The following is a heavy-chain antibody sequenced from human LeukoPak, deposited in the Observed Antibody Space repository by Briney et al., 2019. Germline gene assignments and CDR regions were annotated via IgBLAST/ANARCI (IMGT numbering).Heavy chain of an antibody. CDR3: ARGRGIVVVPAPTYYFDY. Sequence: ASVKVSCKASGYTFTSYDINWVRQATGQGLEWMGWMNPNSGNTGYAQKFQGRVTITRNTSISTAYMELTSLRSEDTAVYYCARGRGIVVVPAPTYYFDYWGQGTLLTVSS. CDR1: GYTFTSYD. D-gene: IGHD2-2*01. J-gene: IGHJ4*02. CDR2: MNPNSGNT. V-gene: IGHV1-8*03.